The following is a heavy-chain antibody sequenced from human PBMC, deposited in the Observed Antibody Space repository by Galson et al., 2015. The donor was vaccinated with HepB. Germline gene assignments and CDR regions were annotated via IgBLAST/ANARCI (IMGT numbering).Heavy chain of an antibody. V-gene: IGHV1-69*06. CDR3: ARLYFGSGNYHKLPV. CDR2: IIPIFGTT. J-gene: IGHJ6*04. Sequence: WVRQAPGQGLEWMGGIIPIFGTTNYARNFQGRVTISADRSTSTAYMELSSLRSEDTAVYYCARLYFGSGNYHKLPVWGRGTTVSASS. D-gene: IGHD3-10*01.